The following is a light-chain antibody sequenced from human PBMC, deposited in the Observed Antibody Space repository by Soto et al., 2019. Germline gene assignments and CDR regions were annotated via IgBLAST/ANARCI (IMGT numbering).Light chain of an antibody. Sequence: AKLLIYKASTLKSGVPSRFSGSGSGTEFTLTISGLQSEDLATYHCQKYYDWPLTFGGGTKVDIK. J-gene: IGKJ4*01. CDR3: QKYYDWPLT. CDR2: KAS. V-gene: IGKV1-5*03.